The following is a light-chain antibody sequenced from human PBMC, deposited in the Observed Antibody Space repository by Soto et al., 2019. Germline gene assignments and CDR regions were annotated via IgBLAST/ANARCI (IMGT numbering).Light chain of an antibody. V-gene: IGLV2-14*01. J-gene: IGLJ1*01. CDR3: SSYTSCSTPYV. CDR1: SSDVGGYNY. CDR2: DVT. Sequence: QSALTQPASVSGSPGQSITISCTGTSSDVGGYNYVSWYQQHPVKAPKLMIYDVTNRPSGVSDRFSGSKSGNTASLTTSGLQAENEADYYCSSYTSCSTPYVFGTGTKLTVL.